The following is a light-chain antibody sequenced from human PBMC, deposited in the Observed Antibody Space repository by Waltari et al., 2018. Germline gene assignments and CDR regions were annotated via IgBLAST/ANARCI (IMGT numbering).Light chain of an antibody. CDR1: QGIRTW. J-gene: IGKJ5*01. Sequence: DIRVTQSPSSVSAAIGDRVTINCRASQGIRTWLSWYQKRPGKAPRLLMYDANSLQSGVPSRFNGRGSGTDFTLTISGLQPEDFATYYCQHANSFPFPVGQWTRLDIK. CDR2: DAN. V-gene: IGKV1D-12*01. CDR3: QHANSFPFP.